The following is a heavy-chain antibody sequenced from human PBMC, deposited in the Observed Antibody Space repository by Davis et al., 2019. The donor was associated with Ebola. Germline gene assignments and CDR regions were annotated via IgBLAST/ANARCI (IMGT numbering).Heavy chain of an antibody. V-gene: IGHV4-34*01. Sequence: SETLSLTCAVYGGSFTDYFWSWIRQPPGKGLEWIGETSHHPDYTNYSPSFGGRVTISVDSSKNQFSLKIHSVTAADTAVYYCARDSVATNFWGQGTLVTVSS. CDR2: TSHHPDYT. J-gene: IGHJ4*02. CDR3: ARDSVATNF. D-gene: IGHD2-21*02. CDR1: GGSFTDYF.